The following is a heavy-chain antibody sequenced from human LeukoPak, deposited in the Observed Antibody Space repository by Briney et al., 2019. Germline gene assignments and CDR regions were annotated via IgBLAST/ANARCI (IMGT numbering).Heavy chain of an antibody. CDR2: ISSSSSYI. CDR3: AELGITMIGGV. Sequence: KTGRSLRLSCAASGFTFSSCGMHWVRQAPGKGLEWVSSISSSSSYIYYADSVKGRFTISRDNAKNSLYLQMNSLRAEDTAVYYCAELGITMIGGVWGKGTTVTISS. J-gene: IGHJ6*04. V-gene: IGHV3-21*01. CDR1: GFTFSSCG. D-gene: IGHD3-10*02.